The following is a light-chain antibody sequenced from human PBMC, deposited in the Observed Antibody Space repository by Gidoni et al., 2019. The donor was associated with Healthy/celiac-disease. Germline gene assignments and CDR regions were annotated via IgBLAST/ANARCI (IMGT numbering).Light chain of an antibody. Sequence: QSVLTQPPPLSAAPGQTVTISCSGSNSDIGNNYVAWYQHLPGAAPKLLIYDSYQRPSGIPDRFSGSRSGTSAALAITGLQTGDEADYYCGTWDSSLSAWVFGGGTKLTVL. CDR2: DSY. CDR3: GTWDSSLSAWV. CDR1: NSDIGNNY. J-gene: IGLJ3*02. V-gene: IGLV1-51*01.